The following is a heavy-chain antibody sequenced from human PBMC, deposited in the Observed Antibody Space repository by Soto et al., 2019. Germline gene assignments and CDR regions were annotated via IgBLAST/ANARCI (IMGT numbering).Heavy chain of an antibody. CDR2: IYYSGST. CDR3: ARYVVQAANFDY. CDR1: GGSISSGDYY. Sequence: PSETLSLTCTVSGGSISSGDYYWSWIRQPPGKGLEWIGYIYYSGSTYYNPSLKSRVTISVDTSKNQFSLKLTSVTAADTAVYFCARYVVQAANFDYWGQGTRVTVSS. D-gene: IGHD2-2*01. J-gene: IGHJ4*02. V-gene: IGHV4-30-4*01.